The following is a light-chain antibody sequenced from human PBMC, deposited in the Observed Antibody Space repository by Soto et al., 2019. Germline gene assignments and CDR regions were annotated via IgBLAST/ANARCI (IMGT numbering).Light chain of an antibody. J-gene: IGKJ5*01. V-gene: IGKV1-9*01. CDR1: QGISSY. CDR3: QQLNSYPRIT. Sequence: DIQLTQSPSFLSASVGDRVTITCRASQGISSYLAWYQQKPGKAPKLLIYAASTFQSGVPSRFSGSGSGTEFTLTISSLQPEDFATYYCQQLNSYPRITFGQGTRLEIK. CDR2: AAS.